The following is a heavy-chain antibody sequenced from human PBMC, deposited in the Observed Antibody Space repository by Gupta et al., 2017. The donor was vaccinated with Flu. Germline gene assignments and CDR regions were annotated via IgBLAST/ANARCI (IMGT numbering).Heavy chain of an antibody. CDR2: ISNSGST. CDR1: GGSISSYY. J-gene: IGHJ4*02. Sequence: QVQLQESGPGLVKSSETLSLTCTVSGGSISSYYWSWIRQPPGKGLEWIGYISNSGSTTYNPSLKSRVTISVDTSKNQFSLKLTSVTAADTAVYYCARGYGDFGFWGQVTLVTVSS. CDR3: ARGYGDFGF. D-gene: IGHD4-17*01. V-gene: IGHV4-59*01.